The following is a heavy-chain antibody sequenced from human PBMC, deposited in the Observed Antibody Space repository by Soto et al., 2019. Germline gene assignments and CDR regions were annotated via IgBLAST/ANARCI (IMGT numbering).Heavy chain of an antibody. CDR1: GFTFSYYG. CDR3: GRDADTTGHYRHFGL. V-gene: IGHV3-33*08. D-gene: IGHD3-9*01. CDR2: MHTGGNEK. Sequence: QVQLVESGGGVVQPGGSLRLSCAASGFTFSYYGFHWVRQAPGKGLEWVAVMHTGGNEKYYVDSVKGRFTVSRDDSRNMVYLEMSGLRAEDTAEYFCGRDADTTGHYRHFGLWGRGALVAVS. J-gene: IGHJ4*02.